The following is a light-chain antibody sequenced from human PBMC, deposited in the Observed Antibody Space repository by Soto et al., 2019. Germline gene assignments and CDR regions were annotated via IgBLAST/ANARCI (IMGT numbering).Light chain of an antibody. CDR3: CSYAGSSILV. CDR1: SSDVGSYNL. CDR2: EVN. V-gene: IGLV2-23*02. J-gene: IGLJ3*02. Sequence: QSVLTQPASVSGSPGQSITISCTGTSSDVGSYNLVSWYQQLPGKAPKLIIYEVNERPSGISNRFSGSKSGNTASLTISGLQAEDEADYYCCSYAGSSILVFGGGTQLT.